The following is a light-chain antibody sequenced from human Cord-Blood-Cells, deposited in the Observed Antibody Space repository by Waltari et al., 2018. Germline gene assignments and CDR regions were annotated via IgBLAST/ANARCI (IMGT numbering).Light chain of an antibody. CDR2: EVS. CDR3: SSYTSSSTWV. CDR1: SSDVGGYNY. V-gene: IGLV2-14*01. J-gene: IGLJ3*02. Sequence: QYALTQPASVSGSPGQSLTISCPGTSSDVGGYNYVSWYQQHPGKAPKLMIYEVSNRPSGVSNRFSGSKSGNTASLTISGLQAEDEADYYCSSYTSSSTWVFGGGTKLTVL.